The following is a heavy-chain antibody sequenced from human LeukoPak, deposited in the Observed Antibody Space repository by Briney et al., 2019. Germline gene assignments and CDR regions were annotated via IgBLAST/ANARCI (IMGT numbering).Heavy chain of an antibody. D-gene: IGHD3-16*01. V-gene: IGHV3-33*06. J-gene: IGHJ4*02. CDR2: IWYDGSNK. Sequence: PGXSLRLSCVASGFTFSSYGMQWVRQAPGKGLEWVAVIWYDGSNKYYADSVKGRFTIFRDNHKNTLYLQMDSLGAGDTAVYYCAKGLYDYVSSLDYWGQGTLVTVSS. CDR1: GFTFSSYG. CDR3: AKGLYDYVSSLDY.